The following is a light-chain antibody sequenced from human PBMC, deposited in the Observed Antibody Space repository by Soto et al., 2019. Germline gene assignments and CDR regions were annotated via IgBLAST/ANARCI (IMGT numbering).Light chain of an antibody. Sequence: QSVLTQPPSVSGAPGQRVTISCTGSGSNIGAGYDIHWYQQVPGTAPKPLIYANTNRASGVPDRFSGSKSGTSASLAITGLQAEDEADYYCQSYDTSLSGYVFGTGTKVTVL. V-gene: IGLV1-40*01. CDR3: QSYDTSLSGYV. CDR2: ANT. J-gene: IGLJ1*01. CDR1: GSNIGAGYD.